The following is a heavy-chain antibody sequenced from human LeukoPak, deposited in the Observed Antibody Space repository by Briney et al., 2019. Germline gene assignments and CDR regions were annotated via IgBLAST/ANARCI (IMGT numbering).Heavy chain of an antibody. CDR2: IYYSGST. Sequence: SETLSLTCTVSGGSISSYYWSWIWQPPGKGLEWIGYIYYSGSTNYNPSLKSRVTISVDTSKNQFSLKLSSVTAADTAVYYCASFTTAVAATLGAFDIWGQGTMVTVSS. CDR3: ASFTTAVAATLGAFDI. CDR1: GGSISSYY. J-gene: IGHJ3*02. D-gene: IGHD6-19*01. V-gene: IGHV4-59*08.